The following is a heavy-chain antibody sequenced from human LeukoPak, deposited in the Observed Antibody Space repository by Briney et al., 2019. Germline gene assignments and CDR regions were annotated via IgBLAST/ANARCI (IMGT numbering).Heavy chain of an antibody. D-gene: IGHD2-21*01. CDR3: ARDGGQLGESRMWMDY. V-gene: IGHV3-48*02. CDR2: XXSSARTF. J-gene: IGHJ4*02. Sequence: GGSLRLSXAASGFTXXXXXXXXVXXXXGXXXXXXXXXXSSARTFFYSDSVKGXXTXXRDNAKNSLYLQMNRLSDEDTAVYYCARDGGQLGESRMWMDYWGQGTLVTVSS. CDR1: GFTXXXXX.